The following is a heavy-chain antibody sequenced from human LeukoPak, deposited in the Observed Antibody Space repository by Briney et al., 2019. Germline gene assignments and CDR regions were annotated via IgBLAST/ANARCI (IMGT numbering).Heavy chain of an antibody. CDR3: AREVLRFGELLPLDY. CDR1: GFTFSSYA. CDR2: IKQDGSEK. V-gene: IGHV3-7*01. Sequence: GGSLRLSCAASGFTFSSYAMSWVRQAPGKGLEWVANIKQDGSEKYYVDSVKGRFTISRDNAKNSLYLQMNSLRAEDTAVYYCAREVLRFGELLPLDYWGQGTLVTVSS. J-gene: IGHJ4*02. D-gene: IGHD3-10*01.